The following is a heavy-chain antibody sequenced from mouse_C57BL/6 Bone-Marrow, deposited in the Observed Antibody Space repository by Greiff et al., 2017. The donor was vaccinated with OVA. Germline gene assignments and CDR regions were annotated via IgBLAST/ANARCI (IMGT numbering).Heavy chain of an antibody. D-gene: IGHD2-12*01. Sequence: VQLQQPGAELVQPGASVKLSCKASGYTFTSYWMHWVTQRPGRGLEWIGSIDPNSGGTKYNEKFKSKATLTVDKPSSTAYMQLSSLTSEDAAVYYCAREGYSDYYFDYWGQGTTLTVSS. CDR2: IDPNSGGT. J-gene: IGHJ2*01. V-gene: IGHV1-72*01. CDR3: AREGYSDYYFDY. CDR1: GYTFTSYW.